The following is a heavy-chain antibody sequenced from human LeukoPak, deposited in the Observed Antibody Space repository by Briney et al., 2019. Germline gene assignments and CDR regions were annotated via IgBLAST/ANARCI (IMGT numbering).Heavy chain of an antibody. Sequence: PGGSLRLSCAASGFTFSSYGMHWVRQAPGKGLEWVSSISSSSSYIYYADSVKGRFTISRDNAKNSLYLQMNSLRAEDTAVYYCPRTVVTPRYYYYYMDVWGKGTTVTVSS. J-gene: IGHJ6*03. D-gene: IGHD4-23*01. CDR2: ISSSSSYI. CDR3: PRTVVTPRYYYYYMDV. V-gene: IGHV3-21*01. CDR1: GFTFSSYG.